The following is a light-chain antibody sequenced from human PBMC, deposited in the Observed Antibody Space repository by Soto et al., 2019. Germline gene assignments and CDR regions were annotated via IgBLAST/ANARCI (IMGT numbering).Light chain of an antibody. CDR1: QSVSTK. CDR3: LQYNNWPYT. V-gene: IGKV3-15*01. Sequence: EIVMTQSPVTLSVSPGERGTLSCRASQSVSTKLLWYQQKPGQAPRLLIYGASTRATGIPARLSGGGSGTEFSLTISSLQSEDFAVYYCLQYNNWPYTFGQGTRVEI. CDR2: GAS. J-gene: IGKJ2*01.